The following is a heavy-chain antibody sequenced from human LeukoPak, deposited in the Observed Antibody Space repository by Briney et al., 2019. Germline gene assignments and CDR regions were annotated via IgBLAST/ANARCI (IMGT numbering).Heavy chain of an antibody. Sequence: SETLSLTCAVSGGSISSSNWWSWVRQPPGKGLEWIGEIYHSGSTNYNPSLKSRVTISVDKSKNQFSLKLSSVTAADTAVYYCARSVADDRLFDYWGQGTLVTVPS. CDR3: ARSVADDRLFDY. V-gene: IGHV4-4*02. CDR2: IYHSGST. J-gene: IGHJ4*02. CDR1: GGSISSSNW. D-gene: IGHD6-19*01.